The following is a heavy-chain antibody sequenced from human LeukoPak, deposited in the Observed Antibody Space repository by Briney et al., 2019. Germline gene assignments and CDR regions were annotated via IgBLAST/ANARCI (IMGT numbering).Heavy chain of an antibody. CDR1: GYTFTSYY. CDR3: AGDYCSSTSCYKVPFDY. D-gene: IGHD2-2*02. Sequence: GASVKVSCKASGYTFTSYYMHWVRQAPGQGLEWMGIINPSGGSTSYAQKFQGRVTMTRDTSTSTVYMELSSLRSEDTAVYYCAGDYCSSTSCYKVPFDYWGQGTLVTVSS. V-gene: IGHV1-46*01. CDR2: INPSGGST. J-gene: IGHJ4*02.